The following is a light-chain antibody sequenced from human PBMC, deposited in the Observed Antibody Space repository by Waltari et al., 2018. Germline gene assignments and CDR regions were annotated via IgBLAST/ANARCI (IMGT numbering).Light chain of an antibody. CDR2: EDN. J-gene: IGLJ3*02. V-gene: IGLV6-57*01. CDR3: QSYDSSQWV. Sequence: FMLTQPHSVSESPGKTVPISCTRSSGSIINNYVQWFQQRPDSSPTTGIYEDNQRPSEVPARFSGSIDSSSNSASLTISGLKTEDEADYYCQSYDSSQWVFGGGTKLTVL. CDR1: SGSIINNY.